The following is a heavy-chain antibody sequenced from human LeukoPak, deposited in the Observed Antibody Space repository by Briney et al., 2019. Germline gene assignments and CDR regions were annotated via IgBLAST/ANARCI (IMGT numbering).Heavy chain of an antibody. V-gene: IGHV4-34*01. J-gene: IGHJ4*02. CDR3: ARVDSSSWYGSIDY. CDR1: GGSFSGYY. Sequence: PSETLSLTCAVYGGSFSGYYWSWIRQPPGKGLEWIGEINHSGSTNYNPSLKSRVTISVDTSKNQFSLKLSSVTAADTAVYYCARVDSSSWYGSIDYWGQGTLVTVSS. D-gene: IGHD6-13*01. CDR2: INHSGST.